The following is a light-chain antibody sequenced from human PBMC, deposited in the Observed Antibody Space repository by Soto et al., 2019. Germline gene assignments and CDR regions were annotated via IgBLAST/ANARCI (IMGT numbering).Light chain of an antibody. CDR1: QSVSSY. J-gene: IGKJ5*01. CDR2: DAS. CDR3: HQRQYWPPIT. V-gene: IGKV3-11*01. Sequence: EMVLAQSPGTLSLSPGERATLSCRASQSVSSYLAWYQQKPGQAPRLLISDASNRATGIPARFSGSGSGTDFTLTISSLEPEDFAVYYCHQRQYWPPITFGQGTRLEIK.